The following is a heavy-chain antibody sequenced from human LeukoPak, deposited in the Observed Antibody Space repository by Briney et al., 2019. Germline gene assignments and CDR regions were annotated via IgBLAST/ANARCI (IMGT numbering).Heavy chain of an antibody. J-gene: IGHJ4*02. CDR3: ARTDCSGGSCYFDY. V-gene: IGHV1-69*05. D-gene: IGHD2-15*01. CDR1: GGTFSSYA. CDR2: IIPIFGTA. Sequence: SVKVSCKASGGTFSSYAISWVRQAPGQGLEWMGGIIPIFGTANYAQKFQGRVTITTDESTSTAYMELSSLGSEDTTVYYCARTDCSGGSCYFDYWGQGTLVTVSS.